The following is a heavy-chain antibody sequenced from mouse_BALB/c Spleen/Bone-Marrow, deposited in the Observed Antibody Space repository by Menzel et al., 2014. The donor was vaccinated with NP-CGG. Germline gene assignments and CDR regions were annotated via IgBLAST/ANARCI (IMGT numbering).Heavy chain of an antibody. D-gene: IGHD3-2*01. V-gene: IGHV1S33*01. J-gene: IGHJ3*01. Sequence: LQQSGPELVKPGALVKISCKASGYTFTSYDINWVKPRPGQGLEWIXWIYXXDGSTKYNEKFKGKATLTADKSSSTAYMQLSSLTSENSAVYFCARSGDSSGYGFAYWGQGTLVTVSA. CDR3: ARSGDSSGYGFAY. CDR1: GYTFTSYD. CDR2: IYXXDGST.